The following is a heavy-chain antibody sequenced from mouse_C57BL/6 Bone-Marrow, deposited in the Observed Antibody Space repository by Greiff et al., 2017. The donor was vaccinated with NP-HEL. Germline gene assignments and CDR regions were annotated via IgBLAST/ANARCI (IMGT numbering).Heavy chain of an antibody. J-gene: IGHJ1*03. CDR1: GYTFTSYW. CDR3: ARGITTVGYWYFDV. V-gene: IGHV1-72*01. CDR2: IDPNSGGT. D-gene: IGHD1-1*01. Sequence: QVQLQQPGAELVKPGASVKLSCKASGYTFTSYWMHWVKQRPGRGLEWIGRIDPNSGGTKYNEKFKSKATLTVDKPSSTSYMQLSSLTSEYSAVYDCARGITTVGYWYFDVWGTGTTVTVSS.